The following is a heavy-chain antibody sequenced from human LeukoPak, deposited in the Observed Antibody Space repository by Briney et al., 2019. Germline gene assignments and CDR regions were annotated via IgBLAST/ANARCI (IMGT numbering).Heavy chain of an antibody. CDR2: IKQDGSEE. V-gene: IGHV3-7*01. CDR1: GFTLSGDY. D-gene: IGHD2-21*02. J-gene: IGHJ3*02. CDR3: ARRTYCGGDCYSVGVFDI. Sequence: QPGRSLRLSCAASGFTLSGDYMSWVRQAPGKGLEWLADIKQDGSEEYYVDSVKGRFTISRDNAKNSLYLQMNSLRVEDTAVYYCARRTYCGGDCYSVGVFDIWGQGTVVTVSS.